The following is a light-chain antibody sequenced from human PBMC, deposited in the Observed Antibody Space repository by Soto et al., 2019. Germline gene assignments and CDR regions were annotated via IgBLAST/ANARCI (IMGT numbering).Light chain of an antibody. J-gene: IGLJ3*02. CDR1: SSNIGAGYD. CDR3: QSYDSSLSTSV. CDR2: VDR. V-gene: IGLV1-40*01. Sequence: QPVLTQPPSVSGAPGQRVTISCTGSSSNIGAGYDVHWYQQLPGTAPKLLIYVDRNRPSGVPDRFSGSQSGTSASLAITGLQAEDEADYYCQSYDSSLSTSVFGGGTKLTVL.